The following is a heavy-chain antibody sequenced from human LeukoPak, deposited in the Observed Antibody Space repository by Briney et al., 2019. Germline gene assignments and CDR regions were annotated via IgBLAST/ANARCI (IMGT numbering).Heavy chain of an antibody. V-gene: IGHV1-18*01. CDR3: ARCPYYYDSSGYPYAFDI. CDR1: GYTFTSYG. CDR2: ISAYNGNT. Sequence: ASVKVSCKASGYTFTSYGISWVRQAPAQGLEWMGWISAYNGNTNYAQKLQGRVTMTTDTSTSTAYMELRSLRSDDTAVYYCARCPYYYDSSGYPYAFDIWGQGTMVTVSS. D-gene: IGHD3-22*01. J-gene: IGHJ3*02.